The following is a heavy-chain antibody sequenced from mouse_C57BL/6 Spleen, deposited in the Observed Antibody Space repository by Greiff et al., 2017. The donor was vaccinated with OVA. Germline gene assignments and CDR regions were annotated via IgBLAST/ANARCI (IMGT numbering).Heavy chain of an antibody. D-gene: IGHD2-5*01. CDR1: GYTFTGYW. J-gene: IGHJ4*01. V-gene: IGHV1-9*01. Sequence: QVQLKQSGAELMKPGASVKLSCKATGYTFTGYWIEWVKQRPGHGLEWIGAILPGGGSTYYTEKFKGQATFTADTSSNTDYMQLSSLTTEDAAIYYCARGDSNYEGYAMDYWGQGTSVTVSS. CDR3: ARGDSNYEGYAMDY. CDR2: ILPGGGST.